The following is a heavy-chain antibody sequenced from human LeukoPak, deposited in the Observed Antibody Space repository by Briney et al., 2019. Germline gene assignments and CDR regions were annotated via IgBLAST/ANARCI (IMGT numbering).Heavy chain of an antibody. Sequence: GGSLRLSCAASGFTFSSYGMNWVRQAPGEGLVWVSLINSDGSSTSYADSVKGRFTISRDNAKNTLYLQMNSLRAEDTAVYYCAREELRSRGVPNWGQGTLVTVSS. CDR2: INSDGSST. CDR3: AREELRSRGVPN. CDR1: GFTFSSYG. V-gene: IGHV3-74*01. D-gene: IGHD3-10*01. J-gene: IGHJ4*02.